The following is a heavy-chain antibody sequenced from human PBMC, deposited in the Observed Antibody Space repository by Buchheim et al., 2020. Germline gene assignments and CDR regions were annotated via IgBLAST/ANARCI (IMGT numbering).Heavy chain of an antibody. J-gene: IGHJ5*02. Sequence: QVQLQESGPGLVKPSQTLSLTCTVSGGSISSGGYCWSWIRQHPGKGLEWIGYIYYSGSTYYNPSLKSRVTISVDTSKNQFSLKLSSVTAADTAVYYCARSEEGNSSSWYPRFCWFDPWGQGTL. CDR1: GGSISSGGYC. D-gene: IGHD6-13*01. CDR3: ARSEEGNSSSWYPRFCWFDP. V-gene: IGHV4-31*03. CDR2: IYYSGST.